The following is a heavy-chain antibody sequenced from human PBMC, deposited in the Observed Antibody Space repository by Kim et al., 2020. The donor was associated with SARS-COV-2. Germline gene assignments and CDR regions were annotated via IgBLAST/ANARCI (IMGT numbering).Heavy chain of an antibody. CDR3: ARERSAMVRGVIIRLFDY. CDR2: ISAYNGNT. J-gene: IGHJ4*02. V-gene: IGHV1-18*04. Sequence: ASVKVSCKASGYTFTSYGISWVRQAPGQGLEWMGWISAYNGNTNYAQKLQGRVTMTTDTSTSTAYMELRSLRSDDTAVYYCARERSAMVRGVIIRLFDYWGQGTLVTVSS. D-gene: IGHD3-10*01. CDR1: GYTFTSYG.